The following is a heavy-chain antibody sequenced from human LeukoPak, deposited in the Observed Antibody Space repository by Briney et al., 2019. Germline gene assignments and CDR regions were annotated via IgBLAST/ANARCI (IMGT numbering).Heavy chain of an antibody. CDR2: ISSDGSNK. D-gene: IGHD1-26*01. V-gene: IGHV3-30-3*01. CDR1: GFTFSGYA. Sequence: GGSLRLSCAASGFTFSGYAMHWVRQAPGEGLEWVALISSDGSNKYYADSVKGRFTISRDNSRNTLYLQMNSLRGDDTAVYYCAKDVGKWESLHFFDYWGQGTLVTVSS. CDR3: AKDVGKWESLHFFDY. J-gene: IGHJ4*02.